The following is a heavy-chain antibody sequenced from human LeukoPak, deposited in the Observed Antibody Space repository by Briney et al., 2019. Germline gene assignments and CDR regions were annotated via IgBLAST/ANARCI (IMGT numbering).Heavy chain of an antibody. CDR3: ARDGYYYDSSGSYYYYMDV. CDR2: IYTSGST. CDR1: GGSISSGSYY. D-gene: IGHD3-22*01. V-gene: IGHV4-61*02. J-gene: IGHJ6*03. Sequence: SETPSLTCTVSGGSISSGSYYWSWIRQPAGKGLEWIGRIYTSGSTNYNPSHKSRITILVDTSNNQFALKLSSVTGADAAVDYCARDGYYYDSSGSYYYYMDVWGKGTTVTVSS.